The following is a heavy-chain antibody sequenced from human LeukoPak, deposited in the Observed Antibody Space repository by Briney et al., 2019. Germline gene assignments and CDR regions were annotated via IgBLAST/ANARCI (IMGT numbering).Heavy chain of an antibody. Sequence: GGSLRLSCAASGFTFSSYGMHWVRQAPGKGLEWVAFIRYDGSNKYYADSVKGRFTISRDNSKNTLYLQMNSLRAEDTAVYYCAKTRLRYFDWSHDAFDIWGQGTMVTVSS. CDR3: AKTRLRYFDWSHDAFDI. V-gene: IGHV3-30*02. J-gene: IGHJ3*02. CDR2: IRYDGSNK. D-gene: IGHD3-9*01. CDR1: GFTFSSYG.